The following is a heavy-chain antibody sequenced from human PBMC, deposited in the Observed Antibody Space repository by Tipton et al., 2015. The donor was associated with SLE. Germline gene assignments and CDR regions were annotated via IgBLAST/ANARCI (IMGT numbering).Heavy chain of an antibody. CDR3: ARVGPSDSSLGY. V-gene: IGHV4-61*02. J-gene: IGHJ4*02. D-gene: IGHD6-13*01. CDR2: IYTSGST. CDR1: GGSISSGSYY. Sequence: TLSLTCTVSGGSISSGSYYWSWIRQPAGKGLEWIGRIYTSGSTNYNPSLKSRVTISVDTSKNQFSLKLSSVTAADTAVYYCARVGPSDSSLGYWGQGPLVTVSS.